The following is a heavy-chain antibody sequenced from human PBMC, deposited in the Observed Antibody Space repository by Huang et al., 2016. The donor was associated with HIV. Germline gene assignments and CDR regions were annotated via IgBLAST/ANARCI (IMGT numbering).Heavy chain of an antibody. Sequence: QVQLVESGGGVVRPGGSLRLSCAASGFTFNNFGMHWVRQAPGKGLEWVGCIRYDGRNKDFEASVKGRFAITRDNSKNTLYLQMNSLRAEDTAVYYCAKEGFTMIRGDPMADYYFDYWGQGTLVTVSS. CDR2: IRYDGRNK. V-gene: IGHV3-30*02. CDR1: GFTFNNFG. D-gene: IGHD3-10*01. CDR3: AKEGFTMIRGDPMADYYFDY. J-gene: IGHJ4*02.